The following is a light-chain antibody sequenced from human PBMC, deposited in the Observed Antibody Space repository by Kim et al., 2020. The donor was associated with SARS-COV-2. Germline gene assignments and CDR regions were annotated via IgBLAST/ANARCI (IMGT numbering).Light chain of an antibody. CDR1: QGINNY. V-gene: IGKV1-16*02. CDR3: QQYSSYPLT. Sequence: DIQMTQSPTSLSASVGDRVTITCRASQGINNYLVWFQQKPGKAPKSLIYGGSSEFSGSGSGTYFILTINNLQPEDFATYYCQQYSSYPLTFGQGTKLDIK. J-gene: IGKJ1*01. CDR2: GG.